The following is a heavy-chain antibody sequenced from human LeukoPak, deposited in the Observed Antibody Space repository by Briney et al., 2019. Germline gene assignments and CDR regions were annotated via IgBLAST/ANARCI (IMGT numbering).Heavy chain of an antibody. D-gene: IGHD3-22*01. CDR3: ASGSYDSSGRPF. CDR2: IYYRGST. CDR1: ARSISSYY. V-gene: IGHV4-59*01. Sequence: SETLSLTCTVSARSISSYYWSWIRQPPGKGLEWIGYIYYRGSTNYNPSLKSRVTISVDTSKNQFSLKLSSVTAADTAVYYCASGSYDSSGRPFWGQGTLVTVSS. J-gene: IGHJ4*02.